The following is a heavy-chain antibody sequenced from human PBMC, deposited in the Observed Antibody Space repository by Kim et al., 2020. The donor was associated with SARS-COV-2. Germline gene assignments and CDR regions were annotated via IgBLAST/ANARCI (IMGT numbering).Heavy chain of an antibody. J-gene: IGHJ4*01. D-gene: IGHD3-9*01. CDR2: ISPSGSP. V-gene: IGHV4-59*01. Sequence: SETLSLTCAVSGGSISSYHWTWIRQAPGKGLEWVGYISPSGSPKYNPSLKSRITLSLDTSKNAFSLKLGSLTAADTAVYYCAGGGEFYDILTGLGYWGHGTLVTVSS. CDR1: GGSISSYH. CDR3: AGGGEFYDILTGLGY.